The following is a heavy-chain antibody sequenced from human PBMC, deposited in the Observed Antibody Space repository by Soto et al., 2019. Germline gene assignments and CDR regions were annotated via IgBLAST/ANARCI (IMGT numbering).Heavy chain of an antibody. CDR3: AKGSFGFDY. CDR1: GFTFTSYA. J-gene: IGHJ4*02. D-gene: IGHD3-10*01. Sequence: PXGSLILSCSASGFTFTSYAMTWVRQVPGEGLQWVSSISKSGDSTYYADSVKGRFTTSRDNSKNTLYLQMNSLRAEDTAIYYCAKGSFGFDYWGQGNLVTVSS. CDR2: ISKSGDST. V-gene: IGHV3-23*01.